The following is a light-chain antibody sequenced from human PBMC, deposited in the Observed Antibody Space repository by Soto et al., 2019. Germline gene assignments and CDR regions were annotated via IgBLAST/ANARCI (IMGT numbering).Light chain of an antibody. CDR3: ISYTGSSTLYV. V-gene: IGLV2-14*01. J-gene: IGLJ1*01. CDR2: EVR. Sequence: QSVLTQPASVSGSPGQSITISCTGTSSDVGLYDYVSWYQQHPGKAPQLMISEVRNRPSGVSNRFSGSKSGNTASLTISGLQAEDEADYYCISYTGSSTLYVFGTGTKVTVL. CDR1: SSDVGLYDY.